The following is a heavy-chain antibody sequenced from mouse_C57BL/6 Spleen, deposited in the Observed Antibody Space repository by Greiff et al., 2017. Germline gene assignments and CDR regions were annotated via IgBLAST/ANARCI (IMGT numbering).Heavy chain of an antibody. CDR2: IHPNSGST. D-gene: IGHD2-4*01. J-gene: IGHJ2*01. V-gene: IGHV1-64*01. CDR3: ARPPYDYGDY. CDR1: GYTFTSYW. Sequence: QVQLQQPGAELVKPGASVKLSCKASGYTFTSYWMHWVKQRPGQGLEWIGMIHPNSGSTNYNEKFKSKATLTVDKSSSTAYMQLSSLTSEDYAVYYCARPPYDYGDYWGQGTTLTVSS.